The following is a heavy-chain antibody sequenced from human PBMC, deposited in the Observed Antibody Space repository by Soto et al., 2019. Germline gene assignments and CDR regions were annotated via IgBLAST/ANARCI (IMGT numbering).Heavy chain of an antibody. Sequence: SETLSLTCTVSGGSISSSSYYWGWIRQPPGKGLEWIGSIYDSGRTYYNPSLKSRVTLSVDTSKNQFSLKLSSVTAADTAVYYCARQDNVSLGPDYWGQGTLVTVSS. D-gene: IGHD2-8*01. V-gene: IGHV4-39*01. CDR3: ARQDNVSLGPDY. CDR1: GGSISSSSYY. J-gene: IGHJ4*02. CDR2: IYDSGRT.